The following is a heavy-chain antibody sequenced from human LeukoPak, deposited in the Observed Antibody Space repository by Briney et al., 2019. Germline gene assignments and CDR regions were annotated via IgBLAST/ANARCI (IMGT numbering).Heavy chain of an antibody. Sequence: SETLSLTCAVYGGSFSGYYWSWIRQPPGKGLEWIGEIYHSGSTNYNPSPKSRVTISVDKSKNQFSLKLSSVTAADTAVYYCARDKFPLVGATGDDGFDIWGQGTMVTVSS. CDR3: ARDKFPLVGATGDDGFDI. J-gene: IGHJ3*02. CDR1: GGSFSGYY. CDR2: IYHSGST. D-gene: IGHD1-26*01. V-gene: IGHV4-34*01.